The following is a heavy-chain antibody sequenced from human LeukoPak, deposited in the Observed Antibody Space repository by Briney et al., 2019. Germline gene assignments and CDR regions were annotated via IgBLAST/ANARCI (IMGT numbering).Heavy chain of an antibody. CDR3: ARTYQNYHYAMDV. CDR1: GDSISSYY. Sequence: SETLSLTCTVSGDSISSYYWSWIRQTPGKGLEGIGYLYYSGRTNYNPSLKSRVTISLDTSKNQFSLNLSSVTAADTAAYFCARTYQNYHYAMDVWGPGTTVTVSS. V-gene: IGHV4-59*08. CDR2: LYYSGRT. D-gene: IGHD2-2*01. J-gene: IGHJ6*02.